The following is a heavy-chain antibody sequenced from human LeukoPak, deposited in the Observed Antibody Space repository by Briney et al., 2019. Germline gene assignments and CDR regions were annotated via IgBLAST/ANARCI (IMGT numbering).Heavy chain of an antibody. V-gene: IGHV3-11*06. D-gene: IGHD3-10*01. J-gene: IGHJ4*02. Sequence: KPGGPLRLSCAASGFTFSDDYMSWVRQAPGKGLERVSYITRSSDDTNYADSVKGRFTISRDNAKNSLSLQMNSLRAEDTALYYCARHGSGMFDYWGQGTLVTVSS. CDR1: GFTFSDDY. CDR3: ARHGSGMFDY. CDR2: ITRSSDDT.